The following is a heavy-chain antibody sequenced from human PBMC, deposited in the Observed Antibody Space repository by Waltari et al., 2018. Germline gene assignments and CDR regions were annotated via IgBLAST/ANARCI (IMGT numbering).Heavy chain of an antibody. Sequence: EVQLVESGGGLVQPGGSLRLSCGASGSTFSNYWLSWVRQAPGKGLEWVANIKEDGSYTYYMDSVKGRFTISRDTARNSLYLQMNGLRAEDTAVYYCARDGSPPLFQSLDYWGQGTLVTVSS. CDR1: GSTFSNYW. V-gene: IGHV3-7*01. CDR3: ARDGSPPLFQSLDY. J-gene: IGHJ4*02. CDR2: IKEDGSYT.